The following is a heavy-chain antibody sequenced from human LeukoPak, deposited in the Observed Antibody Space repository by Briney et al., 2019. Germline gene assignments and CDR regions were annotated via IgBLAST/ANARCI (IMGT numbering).Heavy chain of an antibody. V-gene: IGHV3-11*04. CDR3: ARGVRGYSYGSRFDY. CDR1: GLTFRDHY. Sequence: GGSLRLSCAASGLTFRDHYMSWIRQAPGKGLEGVAYISSSGATIYYADSVKGRFTISRDNAKNSLYLQMNSLRVEDTAVYYCARGVRGYSYGSRFDYWGQGTLVTVSS. CDR2: ISSSGATI. J-gene: IGHJ4*02. D-gene: IGHD5-18*01.